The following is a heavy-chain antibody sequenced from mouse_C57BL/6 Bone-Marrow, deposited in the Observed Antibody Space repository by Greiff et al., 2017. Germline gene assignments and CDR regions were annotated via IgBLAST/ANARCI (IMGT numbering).Heavy chain of an antibody. J-gene: IGHJ3*01. CDR2: IYPRSGST. CDR1: GYTFTSYW. V-gene: IGHV1-81*01. D-gene: IGHD2-3*01. Sequence: QVQLQQPGAELARPGASVKLSCKASGYTFTSYWISWVKQRTGQGLEWIGDIYPRSGSTYYNEKFKGKATLTVDKSSSTAYMELRSLTSEDSAVYFCASSDGYYVGFAYWGQGTMLTVSA. CDR3: ASSDGYYVGFAY.